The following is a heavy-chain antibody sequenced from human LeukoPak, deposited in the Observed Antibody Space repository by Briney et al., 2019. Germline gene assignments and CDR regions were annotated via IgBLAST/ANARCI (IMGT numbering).Heavy chain of an antibody. Sequence: GGSLRLSCAASGFTFSSYAMSWVRQAPGKGLEWVSAISGSGGSTYYADSVKGRFTISRDNSKNTLYLQMNSLRAEDPAVYYCAKDLGSSGYFDYWGQGTLVTVSS. CDR1: GFTFSSYA. CDR3: AKDLGSSGYFDY. J-gene: IGHJ4*02. V-gene: IGHV3-23*01. CDR2: ISGSGGST. D-gene: IGHD3-22*01.